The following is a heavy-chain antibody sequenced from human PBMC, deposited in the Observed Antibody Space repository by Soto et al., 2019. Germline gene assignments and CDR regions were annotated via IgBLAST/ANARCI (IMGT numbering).Heavy chain of an antibody. J-gene: IGHJ4*02. D-gene: IGHD5-12*01. CDR3: AREASGRWLQIREGFDY. V-gene: IGHV4-4*07. Sequence: PSETLSLTCSVSGDSISTSYWSWIRQPAEKRPEWIGRIHSNGNSHYNPSLRSRVSMSMETSKKEIYLELTSVTAADTAVYYCAREASGRWLQIREGFDYWGQGTLVTVSS. CDR1: GDSISTSY. CDR2: IHSNGNS.